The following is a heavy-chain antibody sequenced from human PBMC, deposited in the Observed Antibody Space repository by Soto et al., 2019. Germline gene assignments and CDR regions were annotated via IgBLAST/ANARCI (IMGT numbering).Heavy chain of an antibody. CDR1: GFTFDNYA. CDR2: ISWNGASI. D-gene: IGHD3-10*01. Sequence: EVQLVESGGGLVQPGRSLRLSCAASGFTFDNYAIHWVRRAPGKGLEWVAGISWNGASIGYADSVKGRFTISRDNAKNALFLQMIGLSAEDTARYYCVTLRLYGSDFDCWGRGTLVSVSS. V-gene: IGHV3-9*01. CDR3: VTLRLYGSDFDC. J-gene: IGHJ4*02.